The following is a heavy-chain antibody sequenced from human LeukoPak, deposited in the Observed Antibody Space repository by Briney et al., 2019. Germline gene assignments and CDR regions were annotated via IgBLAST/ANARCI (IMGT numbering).Heavy chain of an antibody. CDR2: IWYDGSNK. J-gene: IGHJ6*02. Sequence: GGSLRLSCAASGFTFSSYGMHWVRQAPGKGLEWVAVIWYDGSNKYYADSVKGRFTISRDNSKNTLYLQMNSLRAEDTAGYYCARERYCSSTSCYPRRLLSGMDVWGQGTTVTVSS. CDR1: GFTFSSYG. CDR3: ARERYCSSTSCYPRRLLSGMDV. V-gene: IGHV3-33*01. D-gene: IGHD2-2*01.